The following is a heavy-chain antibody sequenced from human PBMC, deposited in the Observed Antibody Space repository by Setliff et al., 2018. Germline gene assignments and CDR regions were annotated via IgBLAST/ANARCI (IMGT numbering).Heavy chain of an antibody. Sequence: SETLSLTCAVSGYSINSGYYWGWIRQSPGKGLEWIGSIYRDGNTYYNPSLKSRLTISRDTSKNQVSLKLNSVTATDTAVYYCARDLGHGGDSDYWGQGILVTVSS. D-gene: IGHD2-21*02. CDR2: IYRDGNT. CDR3: ARDLGHGGDSDY. V-gene: IGHV4-38-2*02. CDR1: GYSINSGYY. J-gene: IGHJ4*02.